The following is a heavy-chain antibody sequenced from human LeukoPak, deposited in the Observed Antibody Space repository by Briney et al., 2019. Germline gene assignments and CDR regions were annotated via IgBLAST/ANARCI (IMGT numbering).Heavy chain of an antibody. CDR2: IYSDGDT. Sequence: PSETLSLTCTVSGVSIRRHYWSWIRQPPGKGLEWIGYIYSDGDTNYNPSLKSRVTLSLDTSKNQFSLKLSSVTAADTAVYYCVRENGGGGPWSGTTEGVWGKGTTVTVSS. J-gene: IGHJ6*04. V-gene: IGHV4-59*11. D-gene: IGHD3-10*01. CDR1: GVSIRRHY. CDR3: VRENGGGGPWSGTTEGV.